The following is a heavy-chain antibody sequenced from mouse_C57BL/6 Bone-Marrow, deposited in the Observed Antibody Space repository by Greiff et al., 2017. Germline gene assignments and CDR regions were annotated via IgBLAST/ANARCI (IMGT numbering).Heavy chain of an antibody. CDR3: ARPRNCGNSWFAY. J-gene: IGHJ3*01. D-gene: IGHD1-1*01. Sequence: EVQVVESGGGLVKPGGSLKLSCAASGFTFSDYGMHWVRQAPEKGLEWVAYISSGSSTIYYADTVKGRFTISRDNAKNTLFLQMTSLRSEDTAMYYCARPRNCGNSWFAYWGQGTLVTVSA. V-gene: IGHV5-17*01. CDR1: GFTFSDYG. CDR2: ISSGSSTI.